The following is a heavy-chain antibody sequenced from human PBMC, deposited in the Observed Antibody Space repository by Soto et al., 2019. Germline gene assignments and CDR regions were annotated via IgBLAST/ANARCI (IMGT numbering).Heavy chain of an antibody. Sequence: QVQLVQSGAEVKKPGSSVKVSCKASGGTFSSYAISWVRQAPGQGLEWMGGIIPIFGTANYAQKFQGRVTMRADASTSTAYMDLSSLRSADTAVYYCARSKQLVHGYGMDVWGQGTTVTVSS. V-gene: IGHV1-69*12. CDR3: ARSKQLVHGYGMDV. J-gene: IGHJ6*02. CDR1: GGTFSSYA. D-gene: IGHD6-6*01. CDR2: IIPIFGTA.